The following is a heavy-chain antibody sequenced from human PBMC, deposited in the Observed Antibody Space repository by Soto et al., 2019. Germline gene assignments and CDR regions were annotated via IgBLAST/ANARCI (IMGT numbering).Heavy chain of an antibody. CDR3: AGHLGQNYYNMGV. Sequence: GGSLRLSCAASGFTFSNFVMSWVRHIPGKGPHWVSGITGSGGRASYADSVKGRFTISRDNSRNTMYLQLSRLGAEDTAMYLWAGHLGQNYYNMGVWGQVPTVTVSS. V-gene: IGHV3-23*01. J-gene: IGHJ6*02. CDR2: ITGSGGRA. CDR1: GFTFSNFV.